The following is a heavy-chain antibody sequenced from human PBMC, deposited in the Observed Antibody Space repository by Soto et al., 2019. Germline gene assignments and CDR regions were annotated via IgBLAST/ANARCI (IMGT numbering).Heavy chain of an antibody. Sequence: EVQLVETGGGLIQPGGSLRLSCAASGFTVSSNYMSWVRQAPGKGLEWVSVIYSGGSTYYADSVKGRFTIPRDNSRIPLYLQMTSLRAEVTAVYYCARGEVLRYFDCSEGQAFDIWGQGTMVTVSS. V-gene: IGHV3-53*02. CDR1: GFTVSSNY. D-gene: IGHD3-9*01. CDR3: ARGEVLRYFDCSEGQAFDI. J-gene: IGHJ3*02. CDR2: IYSGGST.